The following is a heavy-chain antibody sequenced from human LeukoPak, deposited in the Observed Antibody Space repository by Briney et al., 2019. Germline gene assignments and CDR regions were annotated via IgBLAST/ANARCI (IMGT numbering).Heavy chain of an antibody. CDR3: ATLNRSSPY. V-gene: IGHV1-2*02. CDR2: INPNSGGT. Sequence: ASVKVSCKASGYTFTGFYIHWVRQAPGQGLEWMGWINPNSGGTNYAQKFQGRVTMTRDTSISTAYMALSRLTSDDTAVYYCATLNRSSPYWGQGTLVTVSS. CDR1: GYTFTGFY. D-gene: IGHD2/OR15-2a*01. J-gene: IGHJ4*02.